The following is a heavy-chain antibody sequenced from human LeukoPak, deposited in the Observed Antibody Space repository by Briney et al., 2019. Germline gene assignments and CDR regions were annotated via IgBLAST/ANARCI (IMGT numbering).Heavy chain of an antibody. CDR2: IYYSGST. Sequence: PSQTLSLTCTVSGGSISSGDYYWSWIRQPPGKGPEWIGYIYYSGSTYYNPSLKSRVTISIDTSKNQFSLKLSSVTAADTAVYYCARSRVSGYDSKGSFDYWGQGTLVTVSS. J-gene: IGHJ4*02. D-gene: IGHD5-12*01. V-gene: IGHV4-30-4*08. CDR3: ARSRVSGYDSKGSFDY. CDR1: GGSISSGDYY.